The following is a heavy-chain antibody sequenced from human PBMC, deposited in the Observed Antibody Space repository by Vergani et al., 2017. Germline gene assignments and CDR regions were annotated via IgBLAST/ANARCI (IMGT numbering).Heavy chain of an antibody. CDR1: GFTFGDCY. V-gene: IGHV3-7*01. D-gene: IGHD2-15*01. CDR3: ARISGGSAPYLHY. J-gene: IGHJ4*02. CDR2: IKRDGTET. Sequence: EVHLEESGGGLVQPGGSLRLSCAASGFTFGDCYMAWIRLAPGKGLDWVASIKRDGTETFYVDSVKGRFTISRDNAKTTLYLPMNSLRDEDRGVYYWARISGGSAPYLHYWGQGILVTVSS.